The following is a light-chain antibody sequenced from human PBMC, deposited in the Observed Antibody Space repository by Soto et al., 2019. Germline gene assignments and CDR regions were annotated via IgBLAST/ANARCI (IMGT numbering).Light chain of an antibody. J-gene: IGLJ1*01. Sequence: QSVLAQPASVSGSPGQSITISCTGSSSDVGGYNYVSWYQHQPGKAPKLMIYEVNNRPSGVSNRFSGSKSGNTASLTISGLQAEDEADYYRASYTSSTTRVFGTGTKVTVL. V-gene: IGLV2-14*01. CDR1: SSDVGGYNY. CDR2: EVN. CDR3: ASYTSSTTRV.